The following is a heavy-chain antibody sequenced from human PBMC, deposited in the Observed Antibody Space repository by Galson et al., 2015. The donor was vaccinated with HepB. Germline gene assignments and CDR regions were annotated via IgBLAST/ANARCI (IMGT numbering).Heavy chain of an antibody. D-gene: IGHD3-3*01. V-gene: IGHV3-64*01. CDR1: GFTFSSYA. Sequence: SLRLSCAASGFTFSSYAMHWVRQAPGKGLEYVSAISSNGGSTYYANSVKGRFTISRDNSKNTLYLQMGSLRAEDMAVYYCARGGVPFYDFWSGNLDYWGQGTLVTVSS. CDR3: ARGGVPFYDFWSGNLDY. J-gene: IGHJ4*02. CDR2: ISSNGGST.